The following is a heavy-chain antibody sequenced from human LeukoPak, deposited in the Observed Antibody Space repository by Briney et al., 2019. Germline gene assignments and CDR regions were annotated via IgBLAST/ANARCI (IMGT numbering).Heavy chain of an antibody. CDR2: ISNNGGYT. J-gene: IGHJ4*02. Sequence: GGPLRLSCAASGFTFSSSAMSWVRQAPGKGLEWVSAISNNGGYTYYADSVQSRFTISRDNSKSTLCLQMNSLRAEDTAVYYWAKQLGYCSDGSCYFPYWGQGTLVTVSS. CDR1: GFTFSSSA. CDR3: AKQLGYCSDGSCYFPY. D-gene: IGHD2-15*01. V-gene: IGHV3-23*01.